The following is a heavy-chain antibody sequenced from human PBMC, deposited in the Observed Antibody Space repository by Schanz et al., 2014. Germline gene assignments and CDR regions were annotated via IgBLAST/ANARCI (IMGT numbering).Heavy chain of an antibody. J-gene: IGHJ2*01. CDR1: GYTFINSD. Sequence: QVQLVQSGAEVKNPGASVKVSCKASGYTFINSDINWVRQAAGQGLEWMGWMNPKSGNTGYAQKFQGRVTMSRTTSISTAYMELSRLRPDDTAIYYCAKGQGAVINNWYFDLWGRGTLVTVSS. CDR3: AKGQGAVINNWYFDL. V-gene: IGHV1-8*02. CDR2: MNPKSGNT. D-gene: IGHD2-21*01.